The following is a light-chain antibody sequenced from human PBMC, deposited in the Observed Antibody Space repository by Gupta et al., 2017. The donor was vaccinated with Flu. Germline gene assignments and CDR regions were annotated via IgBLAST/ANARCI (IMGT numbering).Light chain of an antibody. CDR3: ISDTSRTSFV. V-gene: IGLV2-14*01. J-gene: IGLJ1*01. Sequence: QSALTQPASVSGSPGQSITIPCTGTSSDLNDYNSVSWYQRHPGKAPKLIIFEVYNRSSGVSNRFSGSKSGNTASLTISGLQAEDEATYYCISDTSRTSFVFGTGTEVSVL. CDR1: SSDLNDYNS. CDR2: EVY.